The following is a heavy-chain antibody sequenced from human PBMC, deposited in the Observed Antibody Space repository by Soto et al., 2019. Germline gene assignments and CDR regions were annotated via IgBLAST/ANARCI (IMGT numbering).Heavy chain of an antibody. D-gene: IGHD1-26*01. CDR2: IIPILGIA. V-gene: IGHV1-69*08. CDR1: GGTFSSYT. Sequence: QVQLVQSGAEVKKPGSSVKVSCKASGGTFSSYTISWVRQAPGQGLEWMGRIIPILGIANYAQKFQGRVTITGDKSTSTAYMEVSSLRSEDTAVFYCAREGGGGIVGATPYFDYWGQGTLVTVSS. J-gene: IGHJ4*02. CDR3: AREGGGGIVGATPYFDY.